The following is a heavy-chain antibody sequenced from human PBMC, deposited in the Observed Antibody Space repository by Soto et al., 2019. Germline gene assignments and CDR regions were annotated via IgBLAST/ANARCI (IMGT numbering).Heavy chain of an antibody. D-gene: IGHD4-17*01. V-gene: IGHV4-59*08. J-gene: IGHJ4*02. Sequence: SETLSLTCTVSGGSINNYYWSWIRQPPGKGLEWIGYIYYSGSTNYNASLKSRVTISVDTSKNQFSLRLSSVTAADTAVYYCARHRYGDYDRWFDYWGQGTQVTSP. CDR3: ARHRYGDYDRWFDY. CDR1: GGSINNYY. CDR2: IYYSGST.